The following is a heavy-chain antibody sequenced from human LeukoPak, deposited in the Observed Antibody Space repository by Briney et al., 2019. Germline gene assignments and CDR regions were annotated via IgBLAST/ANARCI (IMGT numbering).Heavy chain of an antibody. Sequence: SQTLSLTCTVSGGSISSGSYYWSWIRQPAGKGLEWIGRIYTSGSTNYNPSLKSRVTISVDTSKNQFSLKLSSVTAADTAVYYCARAGIVDMAIFNYWGQGTLVTVSS. V-gene: IGHV4-61*02. J-gene: IGHJ4*02. CDR1: GGSISSGSYY. CDR3: ARAGIVDMAIFNY. CDR2: IYTSGST. D-gene: IGHD5-24*01.